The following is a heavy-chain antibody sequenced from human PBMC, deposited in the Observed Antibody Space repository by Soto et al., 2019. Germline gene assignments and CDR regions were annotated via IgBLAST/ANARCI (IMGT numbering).Heavy chain of an antibody. CDR3: ARDRKGTPIKTSGLYGLDV. CDR2: MNPDSGAT. J-gene: IGHJ6*02. V-gene: IGHV1-2*04. Sequence: QVQLVQSGAEVKNPVASVKISCKASGYTFTDYYILWVRQAPGQGLEWMAWMNPDSGATRSAQKFQGWITMTRDTSTSTAYMELRRLTPDDTSVYYCARDRKGTPIKTSGLYGLDVWGQGTTVTVSS. D-gene: IGHD2-15*01. CDR1: GYTFTDYY.